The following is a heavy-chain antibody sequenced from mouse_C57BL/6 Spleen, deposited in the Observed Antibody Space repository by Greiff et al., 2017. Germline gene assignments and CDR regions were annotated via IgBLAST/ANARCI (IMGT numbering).Heavy chain of an antibody. J-gene: IGHJ2*01. D-gene: IGHD2-5*01. CDR3: SYRNPYFDY. CDR1: GYTFTDYE. V-gene: IGHV1-15*01. CDR2: IDPETGGT. Sequence: VQLQQSGAELVRPGASVTLSCKASGYTFTDYEMHWVKQTPVHGLEWIGAIDPETGGTAYNQKFKGKAILTADKSSSTAYMELRSLTSEDSAVYYCSYRNPYFDYWGQGTTLTVSS.